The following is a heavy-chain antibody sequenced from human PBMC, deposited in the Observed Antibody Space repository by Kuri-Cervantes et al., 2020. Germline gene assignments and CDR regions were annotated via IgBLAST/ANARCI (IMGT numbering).Heavy chain of an antibody. Sequence: GESLKISCAASGFTFSDYYMSWIRQAPGKGLEWVSYISSSGSTIYYADSVKGRFTISRDNAKNSLYLQMNSLRAEDTAVYYCARGESGSYYFNWFDPWGQGTLVTVSS. D-gene: IGHD1-26*01. CDR3: ARGESGSYYFNWFDP. CDR1: GFTFSDYY. V-gene: IGHV3-11*01. J-gene: IGHJ5*02. CDR2: ISSSGSTI.